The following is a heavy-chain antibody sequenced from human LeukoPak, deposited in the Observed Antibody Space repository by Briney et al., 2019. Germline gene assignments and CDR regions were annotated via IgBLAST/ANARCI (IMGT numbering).Heavy chain of an antibody. CDR1: GFNFGGYG. V-gene: IGHV3-30*02. J-gene: IGHJ3*02. CDR2: IRYNGDTT. CDR3: AKDQRRRLLHDAFDI. D-gene: IGHD2-21*02. Sequence: GGSLRLSCAASGFNFGGYGMHWVRQAPGKGLEWVAYIRYNGDTTHYADSVQGRFTISRDNSKKTVYLQMNSLRAEDTAVYYCAKDQRRRLLHDAFDIWGQGTMVTVSS.